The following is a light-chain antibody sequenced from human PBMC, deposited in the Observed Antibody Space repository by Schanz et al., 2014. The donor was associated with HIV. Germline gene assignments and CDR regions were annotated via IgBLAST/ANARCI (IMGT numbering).Light chain of an antibody. CDR1: NSDIGAYNY. J-gene: IGLJ3*02. V-gene: IGLV2-23*02. CDR2: EVN. CDR3: CSYAGSSTWV. Sequence: QSALTQPASVSGSPGQSIAISCTGTNSDIGAYNYVSWYQHHPAEPPKLIIYEVNKRPSGVSNRFSGSKSGNTASLTISGLQAEDEADYYCCSYAGSSTWVFGGGTKVTVL.